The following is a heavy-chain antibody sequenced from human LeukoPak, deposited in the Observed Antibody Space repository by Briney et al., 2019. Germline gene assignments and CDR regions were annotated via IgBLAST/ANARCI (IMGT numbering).Heavy chain of an antibody. D-gene: IGHD3-10*01. CDR2: ISAYNGNT. Sequence: ASVKVSCKASGYTFTSYGISWVRQAPGQGLEWMGWISAYNGNTNYAQKLQGRVTMTTDTSTSTAYMELRSLRSDDTAVYYCARDAFGRGPYWYFDPWGRGTLVTVSS. V-gene: IGHV1-18*01. CDR1: GYTFTSYG. CDR3: ARDAFGRGPYWYFDP. J-gene: IGHJ2*01.